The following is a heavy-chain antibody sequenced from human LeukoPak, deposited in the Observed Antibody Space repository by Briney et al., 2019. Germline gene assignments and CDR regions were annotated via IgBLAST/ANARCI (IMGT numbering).Heavy chain of an antibody. CDR3: ARDTYDSSGYSYGIY. CDR2: ISYDGSNK. J-gene: IGHJ4*02. CDR1: GFTFSSYA. V-gene: IGHV3-30-3*01. Sequence: GGSLRLSCAASGFTFSSYAMHWVRQAPGKGLEWVAVISYDGSNKYYADSVKGRFTISRDNYKNTLYLQMNSLRAEDTAVYYCARDTYDSSGYSYGIYWGQGTLVTVSS. D-gene: IGHD3-22*01.